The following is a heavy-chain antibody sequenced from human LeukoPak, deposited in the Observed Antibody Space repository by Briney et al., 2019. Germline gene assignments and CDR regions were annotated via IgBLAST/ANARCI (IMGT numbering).Heavy chain of an antibody. J-gene: IGHJ4*02. CDR3: ARHDGGGYYFDY. CDR2: FYYSGGT. CDR1: GGSISNYY. Sequence: PSETLSLTCTVSGGSISNYYWSWIRQSPGKGLERIGYFYYSGGTNYNPSLQSRLTISVDTSKNQFSLQLSSVTAADTAMYYCARHDGGGYYFDYWGQGTLVTVSS. D-gene: IGHD2-15*01. V-gene: IGHV4-59*08.